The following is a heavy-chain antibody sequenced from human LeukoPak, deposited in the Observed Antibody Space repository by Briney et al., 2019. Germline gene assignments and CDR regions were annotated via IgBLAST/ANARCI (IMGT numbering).Heavy chain of an antibody. V-gene: IGHV4-31*03. CDR3: ARMAFGGVIVTPGSPAWFDP. J-gene: IGHJ5*02. CDR2: IYYSGST. Sequence: SQTLSHTCTVSGGSISSGGYYWSWIRQHPGKGLEWIGYIYYSGSTYYNPSLKSRVTISVDTSKNQFSLKLSSVTAADTAVYYCARMAFGGVIVTPGSPAWFDPWGQGTLVTVSS. D-gene: IGHD3-16*02. CDR1: GGSISSGGYY.